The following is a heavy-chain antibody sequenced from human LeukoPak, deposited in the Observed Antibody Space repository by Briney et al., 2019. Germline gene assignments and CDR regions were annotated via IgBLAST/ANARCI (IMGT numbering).Heavy chain of an antibody. J-gene: IGHJ4*02. CDR1: GFTFSSYA. D-gene: IGHD3-3*01. Sequence: GGSLRLSCAASGFTFSSYAMSWVRQAPGKGLEWVSALSGSGCSTYYADSVKGRFTISRDNSKNTLYLQMNSLRAEDTAVYYCAKARLKFWSGYYRDSYNDFDYWGQGTLVTVSS. CDR2: LSGSGCST. V-gene: IGHV3-23*01. CDR3: AKARLKFWSGYYRDSYNDFDY.